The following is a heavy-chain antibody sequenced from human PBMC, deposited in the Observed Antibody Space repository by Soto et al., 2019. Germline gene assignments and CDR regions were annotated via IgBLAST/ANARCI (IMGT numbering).Heavy chain of an antibody. CDR3: ARSRWLLL. CDR2: IYYYGST. Sequence: TSETLSLTCTVSGGSISSYYWSWIRQPPGKGLEWIGYIYYYGSTNYNPSLKSRVTISVDTSKNQFSLKLSSVTAADTAVYYCARSRWLLLWGQGTLVTVS. J-gene: IGHJ4*02. D-gene: IGHD2-15*01. V-gene: IGHV4-59*01. CDR1: GGSISSYY.